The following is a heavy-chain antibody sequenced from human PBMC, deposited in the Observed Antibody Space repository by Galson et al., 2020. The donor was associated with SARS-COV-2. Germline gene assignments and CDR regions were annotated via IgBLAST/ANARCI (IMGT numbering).Heavy chain of an antibody. V-gene: IGHV4-59*01. CDR3: ARDLALYSSGWNGWFDP. CDR2: IYYSGST. J-gene: IGHJ5*02. CDR1: GGSISSNY. Sequence: ETSETLSLTCTVSGGSISSNYWSWIRPPPGKGLEWIGYIYYSGSTNYNPSLKSLVTISVDTSKNQFSLKLSSVTAADTAVYYCARDLALYSSGWNGWFDPWGQGTLVTVSS. D-gene: IGHD6-19*01.